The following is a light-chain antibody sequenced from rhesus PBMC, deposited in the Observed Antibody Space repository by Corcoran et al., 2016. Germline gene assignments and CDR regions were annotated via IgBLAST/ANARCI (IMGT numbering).Light chain of an antibody. J-gene: IGKJ4*01. CDR2: EAS. V-gene: IGKV1-74*01. CDR1: ENVNYY. CDR3: QVYYGTPPA. Sequence: DIQMTQSPSSLSASVGDRVTITCRASENVNYYLHWYQQKPGKAPKLLVYEASTLQSEVPSRFSGSGAGTTFTFPISSLPPEDVATYCSQVYYGTPPAFGGGTKVELK.